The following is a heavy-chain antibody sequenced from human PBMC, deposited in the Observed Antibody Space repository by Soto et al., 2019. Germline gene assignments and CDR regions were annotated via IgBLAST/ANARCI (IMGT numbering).Heavy chain of an antibody. CDR2: ISSSSSTI. Sequence: EVQLVESGGGLVQPGGSLRLSCAASGFTFSSYSMNWVRQAPGKGLEWVSYISSSSSTIYYADSVKGRFTISRDNAKNSLYLQMNSLRAEDTAVYYCARGEGYCSSTSCYFLFDAFDIWGQGTMVTVSS. CDR3: ARGEGYCSSTSCYFLFDAFDI. CDR1: GFTFSSYS. J-gene: IGHJ3*02. V-gene: IGHV3-48*01. D-gene: IGHD2-2*01.